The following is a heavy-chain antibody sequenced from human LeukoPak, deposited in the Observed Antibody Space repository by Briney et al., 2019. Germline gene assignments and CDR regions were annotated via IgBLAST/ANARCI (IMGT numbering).Heavy chain of an antibody. V-gene: IGHV4-59*08. Sequence: SETLSLTCTVSGGSISSYYWSWIRQPAGKGLEWIGYIYYSGSTNYNPSLKSRVTISVDTSKNQFSPKLSSVTAADTAVYYCARLLYSSGRGPMDYFDYWGQGTLVTVSS. CDR2: IYYSGST. J-gene: IGHJ4*02. CDR1: GGSISSYY. CDR3: ARLLYSSGRGPMDYFDY. D-gene: IGHD6-19*01.